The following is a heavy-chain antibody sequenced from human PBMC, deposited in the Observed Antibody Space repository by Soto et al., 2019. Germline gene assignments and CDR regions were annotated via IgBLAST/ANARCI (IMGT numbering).Heavy chain of an antibody. CDR2: IIPIFGTA. Sequence: GASVKVSCKASGGTFSSYAISWVRQAPGQGLEWMGGIIPIFGTANYAQKFQGRVTITADESTSTAYMELSSLRSEDTAVYYCAGIEYSSSSPYFYGMDVWGQGPTVTASS. CDR3: AGIEYSSSSPYFYGMDV. J-gene: IGHJ6*02. D-gene: IGHD6-6*01. CDR1: GGTFSSYA. V-gene: IGHV1-69*13.